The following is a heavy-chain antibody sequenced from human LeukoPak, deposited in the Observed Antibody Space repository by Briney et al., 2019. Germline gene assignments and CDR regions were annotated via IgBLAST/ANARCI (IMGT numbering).Heavy chain of an antibody. CDR3: AQSRYYYDSSDI. CDR2: INPSGGST. CDR1: GYTVTSYH. V-gene: IGHV1-46*01. Sequence: ASVKVSCKASGYTVTSYHMHWVRRAPGQGLEWMGVINPSGGSTRYAQKFQGRVTMTRDTSTSTVYMELSSLRSEDTAVYYCAQSRYYYDSSDIWGQGTMVTVSS. J-gene: IGHJ3*02. D-gene: IGHD3-22*01.